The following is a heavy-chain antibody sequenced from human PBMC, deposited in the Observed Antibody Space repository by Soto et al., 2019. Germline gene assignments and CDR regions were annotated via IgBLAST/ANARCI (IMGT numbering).Heavy chain of an antibody. V-gene: IGHV3-23*01. CDR1: GFTFSSYA. CDR2: ISGSGGST. CDR3: ARRVQENYYYYMDV. J-gene: IGHJ6*03. Sequence: GGSLRLSCAASGFTFSSYAMSWVRQAPGKGLEWVSAISGSGGSTYYADSVKGRFTISRDNSKNTLYLQMNSLRAEDTAVYYCARRVQENYYYYMDVWGKGTTVTVSS.